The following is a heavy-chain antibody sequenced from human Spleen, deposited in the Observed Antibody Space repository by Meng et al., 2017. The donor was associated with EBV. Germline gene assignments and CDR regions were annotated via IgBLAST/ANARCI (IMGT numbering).Heavy chain of an antibody. Sequence: GRLQESGPGLVTPSKTLSLTCTVSGDSIRNHYWVWIRHPPGKGLEYIGYIYHSGTTNYNPSLRSRVTISVDMSNNQFSLRLNFVTAADTATYFCARGNYYGAGRLDYWGQGTLVTVSS. D-gene: IGHD3-10*01. J-gene: IGHJ4*02. V-gene: IGHV4-59*11. CDR1: GDSIRNHY. CDR3: ARGNYYGAGRLDY. CDR2: IYHSGTT.